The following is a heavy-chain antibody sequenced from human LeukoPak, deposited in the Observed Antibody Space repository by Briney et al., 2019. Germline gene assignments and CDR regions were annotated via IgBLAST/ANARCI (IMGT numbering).Heavy chain of an antibody. D-gene: IGHD1-1*01. CDR1: GGTFSSYT. CDR3: AKLDWNDVLYAFDI. CDR2: ISGSGGST. J-gene: IGHJ3*02. Sequence: SCKASGGTFSSYTISWVRQDPGKGLEWVSAISGSGGSTYYADSVKGRFTISRDNSKNTLYLQMNSLRAEDTAVYYCAKLDWNDVLYAFDIWGQGTMVTVSS. V-gene: IGHV3-23*01.